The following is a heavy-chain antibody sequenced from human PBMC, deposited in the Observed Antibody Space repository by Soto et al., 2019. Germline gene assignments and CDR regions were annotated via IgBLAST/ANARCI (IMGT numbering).Heavy chain of an antibody. CDR3: AKDTYYHARSGYYIFDY. CDR1: GFTFSSYG. V-gene: IGHV3-30*18. Sequence: QVQLVESGGGVVQPGRSLRLSCAVPGFTFSSYGMHWVRQAPGKGLEGVAHISYDGSNEHYVDSVQGRFTISRDNSKNTRYLQMTSLKAEDTAVYYCAKDTYYHARSGYYIFDYWGQGTPVTVSS. J-gene: IGHJ4*02. CDR2: ISYDGSNE. D-gene: IGHD3-22*01.